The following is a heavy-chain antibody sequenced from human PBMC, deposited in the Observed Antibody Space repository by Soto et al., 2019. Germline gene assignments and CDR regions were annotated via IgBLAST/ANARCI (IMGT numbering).Heavy chain of an antibody. Sequence: QVQLQESGPGLVKPSQTLSLTCTVSGGSISSGGYYWSWIRQHPGKGLEWIGYIYYSWSTYYNPSLKSRVTISVNTSKKQYSLKLCSVTAADTAVYYCARGYSSSFPSDYWGQGTLVTVSS. CDR3: ARGYSSSFPSDY. D-gene: IGHD6-6*01. V-gene: IGHV4-31*03. J-gene: IGHJ4*02. CDR2: IYYSWST. CDR1: GGSISSGGYY.